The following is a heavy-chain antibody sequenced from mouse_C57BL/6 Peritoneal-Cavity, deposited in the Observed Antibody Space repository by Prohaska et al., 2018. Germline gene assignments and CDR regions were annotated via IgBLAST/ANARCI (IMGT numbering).Heavy chain of an antibody. Sequence: SLNLSCKASRYTFTDYYINWVKLRPGQRLEWIARIYPGSGNTYYNEKFKGKATLTAEKYSSTAYMQLSSMTSEGSAVYFCANYYGSSYGYFDVWGTGTTVTVSS. CDR1: RYTFTDYY. CDR2: IYPGSGNT. D-gene: IGHD1-1*01. CDR3: ANYYGSSYGYFDV. V-gene: IGHV1-76*01. J-gene: IGHJ1*03.